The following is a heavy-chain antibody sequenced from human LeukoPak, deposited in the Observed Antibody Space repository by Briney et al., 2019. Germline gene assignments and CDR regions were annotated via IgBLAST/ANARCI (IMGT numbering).Heavy chain of an antibody. D-gene: IGHD3-22*01. Sequence: GGSLRLSCAASGFTFNIYSMNWVRQAPGKGLEWVSYISSASKTMYYADSVKGRFTISRDNAKNSLYLQMNSLRAEDTAVYYCARDRVRREYSDSSGYRPDAFDIWGQGTMVTVSS. CDR2: ISSASKTM. V-gene: IGHV3-48*01. CDR1: GFTFNIYS. J-gene: IGHJ3*02. CDR3: ARDRVRREYSDSSGYRPDAFDI.